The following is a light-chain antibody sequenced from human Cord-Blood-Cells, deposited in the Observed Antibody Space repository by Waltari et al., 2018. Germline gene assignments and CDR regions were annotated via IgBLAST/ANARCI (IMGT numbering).Light chain of an antibody. CDR3: QQSYSTPIT. V-gene: IGKV1-39*01. Sequence: DIQMTQSPSSLSASVGDRVTITCRASQSISSYLNWYQQKPGKAPKLLIYAASSLQSGVPSRFSGSGSGIDFTLTISSLQPEEFATYYCQQSYSTPITFGGGTKVEIK. CDR1: QSISSY. J-gene: IGKJ4*01. CDR2: AAS.